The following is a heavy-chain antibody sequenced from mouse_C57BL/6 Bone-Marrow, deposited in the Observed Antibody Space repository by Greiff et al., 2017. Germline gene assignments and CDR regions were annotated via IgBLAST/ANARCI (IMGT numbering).Heavy chain of an antibody. Sequence: EVQLQQSGPGLVKPSQSLSLTCSVTGYSITSGYYWNWIRQFPGNKLEWMGYISYDGSNNYNPSLKNRISITRDTSKNQFFLKLNSVTTEDTATYYCARGNWFAYWGQGTLGSVSA. V-gene: IGHV3-6*01. CDR2: ISYDGSN. CDR1: GYSITSGYY. CDR3: ARGNWFAY. J-gene: IGHJ3*01.